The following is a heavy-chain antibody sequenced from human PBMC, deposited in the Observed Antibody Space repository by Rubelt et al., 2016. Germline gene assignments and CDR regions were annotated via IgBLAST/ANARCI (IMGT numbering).Heavy chain of an antibody. J-gene: IGHJ4*02. V-gene: IGHV3-7*01. CDR1: GGSISSTAYY. D-gene: IGHD3-10*01. CDR3: RASGPKGGFDH. CDR2: IKKDGSEK. Sequence: LQLQLSGPRLVKPSETLSLTCTVSGGSISSTAYYWGWVRQPPGKGLEWVANIKKDGSEKYYVDSVKGRFTIFRDNAKNSLYLQMYSLRVEDTALYYCRASGPKGGFDHWGQGTLVTVSS.